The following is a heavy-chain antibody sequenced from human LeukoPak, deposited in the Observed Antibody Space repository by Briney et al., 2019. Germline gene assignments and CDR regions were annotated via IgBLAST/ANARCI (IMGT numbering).Heavy chain of an antibody. J-gene: IGHJ4*02. V-gene: IGHV3-30-3*01. CDR2: TSSDLNVK. CDR1: GVTFRNYV. D-gene: IGHD3-10*01. Sequence: GGSLGLSCAASGVTFRNYVIHWVRQAPGKGLEWVAVTSSDLNVKLYADSVKGRFTISRDNSRSTLYLQMNSLRPEDTAIYYCAREGYYGSGSPPSLYFDYWGQGTLVTVSS. CDR3: AREGYYGSGSPPSLYFDY.